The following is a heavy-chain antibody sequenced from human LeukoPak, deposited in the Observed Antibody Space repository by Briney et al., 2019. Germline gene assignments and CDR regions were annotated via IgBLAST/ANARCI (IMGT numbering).Heavy chain of an antibody. CDR2: IKQDGSEK. CDR1: GFIFSGYW. Sequence: GGSLRLSCAASGFIFSGYWMTWVRQAPGKGLEWVANIKQDGSEKYYVDSVKGRFTISRDNAKNSLYLQMNSLRAEDTAVYYGARDRISQAAAGTPFDYWGQGTLVTVSS. D-gene: IGHD6-13*01. J-gene: IGHJ4*02. CDR3: ARDRISQAAAGTPFDY. V-gene: IGHV3-7*05.